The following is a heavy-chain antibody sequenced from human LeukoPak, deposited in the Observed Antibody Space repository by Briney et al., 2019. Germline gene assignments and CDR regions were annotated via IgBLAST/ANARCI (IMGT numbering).Heavy chain of an antibody. CDR3: ASPVVPESRYFDWLFIPRTYYYGMDV. J-gene: IGHJ6*02. CDR1: GYTFTSYD. CDR2: MNPNSGNT. Sequence: ASVKVSCKASGYTFTSYDINWVRQATGQGLEWMGWMNPNSGNTGYAQKFQGRVTMTRNTSISTAYMELSSLRSEDTAVYYCASPVVPESRYFDWLFIPRTYYYGMDVWGQGTTVTVSS. D-gene: IGHD3-9*01. V-gene: IGHV1-8*01.